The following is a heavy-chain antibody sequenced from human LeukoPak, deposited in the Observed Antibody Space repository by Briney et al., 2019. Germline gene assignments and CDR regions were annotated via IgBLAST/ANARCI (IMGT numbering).Heavy chain of an antibody. Sequence: GRSLRLSCAASGFTFSSYGMHWVRQAPGKGLEWVAIIWYDGNNKDYPDSVKGRFTISRDNFKNTTDLQMNSLRAEDTAVYYCARERSDLGNAAFDIWGQGTMATVSS. CDR2: IWYDGNNK. CDR1: GFTFSSYG. V-gene: IGHV3-33*01. CDR3: ARERSDLGNAAFDI. D-gene: IGHD3-16*01. J-gene: IGHJ3*02.